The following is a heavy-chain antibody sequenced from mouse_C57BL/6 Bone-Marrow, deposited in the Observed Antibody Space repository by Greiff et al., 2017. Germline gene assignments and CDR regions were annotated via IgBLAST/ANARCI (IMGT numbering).Heavy chain of an antibody. V-gene: IGHV1-76*01. CDR3: SRSNYYGSSYWYFDV. J-gene: IGHJ1*03. Sequence: VQLQQSGAELVRPGASVKLSCKASGYTFTDYYINWVKQRPGQGLEWIARIYPGSGNTYYNEKFKGKATLTAEKSSSTAYMQLSSLTSEDSAVYFWSRSNYYGSSYWYFDVWGTGTTVTVSS. CDR1: GYTFTDYY. D-gene: IGHD1-1*01. CDR2: IYPGSGNT.